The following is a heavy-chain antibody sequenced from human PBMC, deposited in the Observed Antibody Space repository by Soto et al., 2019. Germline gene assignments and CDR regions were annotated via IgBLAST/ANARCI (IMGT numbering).Heavy chain of an antibody. CDR2: IIPILGIA. J-gene: IGHJ4*02. CDR1: GGTFSSYT. D-gene: IGHD5-18*01. CDR3: ARGDTAMVTGDY. V-gene: IGHV1-69*02. Sequence: ASVKVSCKASGGTFSSYTISWVRQAPGQGLEWMGRIIPILGIANYAQKFQGRVTITADKSTSTAYMELSSLRSEDTAVYYCARGDTAMVTGDYWGQGTLVTVSS.